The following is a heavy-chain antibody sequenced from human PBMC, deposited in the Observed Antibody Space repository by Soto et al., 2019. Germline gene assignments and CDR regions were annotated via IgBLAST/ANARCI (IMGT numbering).Heavy chain of an antibody. CDR1: GFTFSSYA. CDR2: ISSNGGST. V-gene: IGHV3-64*01. CDR3: ARDGIAAGPWDYYYYYMDV. J-gene: IGHJ6*03. Sequence: GGSLRLSCAASGFTFSSYAMHWVRQAPGKGLEYVSAISSNGGSTYYANSVKGRFTISRDNSKNTLYLQMGSLRAEDMAVYYCARDGIAAGPWDYYYYYMDVWGKGTTVTVSS. D-gene: IGHD6-6*01.